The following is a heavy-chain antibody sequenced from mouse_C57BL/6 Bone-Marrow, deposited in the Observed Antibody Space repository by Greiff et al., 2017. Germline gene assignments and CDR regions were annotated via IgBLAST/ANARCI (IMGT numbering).Heavy chain of an antibody. Sequence: QVQLQQPGAELVKPGASVKMSCKASGYTFTSYWLTWVKQRPGQGLEWIGDIYPTSGRTNYNEKFKSKAILTVDTSSNTAYMQLSSLTSEDSAVFYCARSGPLRRSFDYWGQGTTLADSS. J-gene: IGHJ2*01. D-gene: IGHD3-1*01. CDR1: GYTFTSYW. CDR2: IYPTSGRT. V-gene: IGHV1-55*01. CDR3: ARSGPLRRSFDY.